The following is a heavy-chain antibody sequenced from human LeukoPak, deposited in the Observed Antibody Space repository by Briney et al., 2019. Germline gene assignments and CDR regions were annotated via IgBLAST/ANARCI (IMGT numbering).Heavy chain of an antibody. V-gene: IGHV3-74*01. J-gene: IGHJ6*02. CDR3: ARAIAVAGNYYYYGMDV. CDR1: GFTFSSYW. Sequence: GSLRLSCAASGFTFSSYWMHWVRQAPGKGLVWVSRISPDGSTTGHADSVKGRFTTSRDNAKNSLYLQMNSLRAEDTAVYYCARAIAVAGNYYYYGMDVWGQGTTVTVSS. D-gene: IGHD6-19*01. CDR2: ISPDGSTT.